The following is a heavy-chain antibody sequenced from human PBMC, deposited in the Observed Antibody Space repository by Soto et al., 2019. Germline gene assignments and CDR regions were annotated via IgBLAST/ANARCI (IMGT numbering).Heavy chain of an antibody. J-gene: IGHJ2*01. CDR1: GFTISSNS. V-gene: IGHV3-53*02. CDR2: VYTGGSA. D-gene: IGHD7-27*01. Sequence: VQLVETGGGLIQPGGSLRLSCAASGFTISSNSMSWVRQAPGKGLQWVSVVYTGGSANYADSVKGRFTSSRDNSKNTLSLQVNSLRAEDTAVYYCARVWGWHFDLWGRGTLVTVSS. CDR3: ARVWGWHFDL.